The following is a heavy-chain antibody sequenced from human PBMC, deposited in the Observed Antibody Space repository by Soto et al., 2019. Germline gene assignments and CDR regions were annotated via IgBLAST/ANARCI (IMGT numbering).Heavy chain of an antibody. D-gene: IGHD2-15*01. J-gene: IGHJ4*02. V-gene: IGHV3-30*18. CDR3: AKESFGGSTFDY. Sequence: QVQLVESGGGVVQPGRSLRLSCAASGFTFSSYGMHWVRQAPGKGLEWVAVISYDGSNKYYADSVKGRFTISRDNSKNTLYLQMNSLRAEDTAVYYWAKESFGGSTFDYWGQGTLVTVSS. CDR2: ISYDGSNK. CDR1: GFTFSSYG.